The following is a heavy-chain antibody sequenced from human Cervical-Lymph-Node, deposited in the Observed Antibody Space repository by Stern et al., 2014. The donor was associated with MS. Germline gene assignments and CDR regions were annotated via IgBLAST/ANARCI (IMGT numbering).Heavy chain of an antibody. CDR1: GFSLSTSGMC. CDR2: SDLDDDK. D-gene: IGHD3-10*01. V-gene: IGHV2-70*01. CDR3: ARILWFGSRDRGAFDY. J-gene: IGHJ4*02. Sequence: QVTLRESGPALVKPTQTLTLTCTFSGFSLSTSGMCVSWIRQPPGKALEWLALSDLDDDKYSSSSLKTRLTISKDTSKNQVVLTMTNIDPVDTATYYCARILWFGSRDRGAFDYWGQGTLVTVSS.